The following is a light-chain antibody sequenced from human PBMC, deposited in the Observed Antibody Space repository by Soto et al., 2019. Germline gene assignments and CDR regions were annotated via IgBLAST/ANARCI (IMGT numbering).Light chain of an antibody. Sequence: IVMTQSPATLSVSPGERATLSCRASQSVSYNLAWYQQKPGQAPRLLIYGASTRATGIPARFSGSGSGTEFTLTISSLQSEDFAVYYCQQYNNWPFTFGGGTKVEIK. CDR3: QQYNNWPFT. J-gene: IGKJ4*01. CDR2: GAS. CDR1: QSVSYN. V-gene: IGKV3-15*01.